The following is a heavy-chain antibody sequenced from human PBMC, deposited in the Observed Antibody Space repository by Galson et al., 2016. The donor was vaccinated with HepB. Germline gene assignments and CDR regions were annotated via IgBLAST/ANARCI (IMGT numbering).Heavy chain of an antibody. CDR3: ARGPLPPEYSGTSPYSHYFAMDV. J-gene: IGHJ6*02. CDR2: IDWDDDE. V-gene: IGHV2-70*01. D-gene: IGHD4-11*01. Sequence: PALVKPTQTLTLTCSFSGFSLTRSGMCVSWIRQLPGKALEWLAVIDWDDDEYYSPSLRARLNISKDTSKNQVVLTMTNLDPADTATYFCARGPLPPEYSGTSPYSHYFAMDVWGQGTTVTVSS. CDR1: GFSLTRSGMC.